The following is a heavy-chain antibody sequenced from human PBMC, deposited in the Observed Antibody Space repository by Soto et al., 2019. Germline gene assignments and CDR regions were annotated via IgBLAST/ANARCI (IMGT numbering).Heavy chain of an antibody. CDR1: GGSISSGGYY. V-gene: IGHV4-31*03. CDR2: IYYSGST. CDR3: ARAIRRYSYGYTDLDY. D-gene: IGHD5-18*01. Sequence: SETLSLTCTVSGGSISSGGYYWSWIRQHPGKGLEWIGYIYYSGSTYYNPSLKSRVTISVDTSKNQFSLKLSSVTAADTAVYYCARAIRRYSYGYTDLDYWGQGTLVTVSS. J-gene: IGHJ4*02.